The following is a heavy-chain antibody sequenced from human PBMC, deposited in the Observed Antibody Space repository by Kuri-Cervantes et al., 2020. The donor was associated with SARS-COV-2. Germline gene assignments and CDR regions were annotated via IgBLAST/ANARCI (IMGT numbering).Heavy chain of an antibody. D-gene: IGHD1-26*01. Sequence: GESLKISCAAAGFTFSDYAVSWVRQAPGKGLEWVSGITSSGSITYYADAVKGRFTISRDNSKDTISLQMNSLRGEDTAVYYCASSPVWEGYFDLWGQGTLVTVSS. V-gene: IGHV3-23*05. J-gene: IGHJ4*02. CDR1: GFTFSDYA. CDR3: ASSPVWEGYFDL. CDR2: ITSSGSIT.